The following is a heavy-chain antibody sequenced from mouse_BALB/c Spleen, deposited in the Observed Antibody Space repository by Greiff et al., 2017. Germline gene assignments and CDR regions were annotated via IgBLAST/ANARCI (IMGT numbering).Heavy chain of an antibody. D-gene: IGHD2-3*01. CDR1: GFNIKDYY. CDR2: IDPENGDT. Sequence: VQLQQSGAELVRSGASVKLSCTASGFNIKDYYMHWVKQRPEQGLEWIGWIDPENGDTECAPKFQGKATMTADTSSNTAYLQLSSLTSEDTAVYYCKRWLLRYFDVWGAGTTVTVSS. V-gene: IGHV14-4*02. J-gene: IGHJ1*01. CDR3: KRWLLRYFDV.